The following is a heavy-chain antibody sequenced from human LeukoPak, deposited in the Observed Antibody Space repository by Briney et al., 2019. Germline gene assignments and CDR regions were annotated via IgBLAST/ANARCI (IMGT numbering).Heavy chain of an antibody. CDR3: ARDPGTIFDVLNFHFDV. V-gene: IGHV3-30-3*01. CDR2: LSSDGDNK. Sequence: GGSLRLSCAASGFTFSSYAMHWVRQTPGKGLEWVAFLSSDGDNKRYADFVQGRFTVSRDNFKNTLYLQMDSLTAEDTAFYYCARDPGTIFDVLNFHFDVWGQGTLVTVSS. D-gene: IGHD3-3*01. J-gene: IGHJ4*02. CDR1: GFTFSSYA.